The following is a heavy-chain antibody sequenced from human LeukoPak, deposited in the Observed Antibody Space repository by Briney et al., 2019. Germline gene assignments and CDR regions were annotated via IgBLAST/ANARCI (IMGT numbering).Heavy chain of an antibody. Sequence: PGRSLRLSCAASGFIFSKYGMRWVRHAPGKGLEWVAVIWYDGSNKYYADSVKGRFTISRDNSKNTLYLQMNRLRAEETAVYYCARDPGVWFGEFGGFAAWGQGTLLSVSS. D-gene: IGHD3-10*01. CDR1: GFIFSKYG. J-gene: IGHJ5*02. V-gene: IGHV3-33*01. CDR2: IWYDGSNK. CDR3: ARDPGVWFGEFGGFAA.